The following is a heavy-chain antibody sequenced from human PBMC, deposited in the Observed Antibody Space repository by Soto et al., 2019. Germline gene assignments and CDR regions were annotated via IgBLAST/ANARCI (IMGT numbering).Heavy chain of an antibody. V-gene: IGHV5-10-1*01. CDR2: IDPSDSYT. D-gene: IGHD6-6*01. Sequence: PGESLKISCKGSGYSFTCYWISLVRQMPGKGLEWMGRIDPSDSYTNYSPSFQGHVTISADKSISTAYLQWSSLKASDTAMYYCARHAYEYSSSSEASYFDYWGQGTLVTVSS. CDR1: GYSFTCYW. CDR3: ARHAYEYSSSSEASYFDY. J-gene: IGHJ4*02.